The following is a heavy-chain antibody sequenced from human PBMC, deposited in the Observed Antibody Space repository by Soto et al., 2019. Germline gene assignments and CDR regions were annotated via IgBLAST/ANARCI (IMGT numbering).Heavy chain of an antibody. J-gene: IGHJ4*02. Sequence: GGSLRLSCAASGFTFSSYWMSWVRQAPGKGLEWVANIKQDGSEKYYVDSVKGRFTISRDNAKNSLYLQMNSLRAEDTAVYYCTRRHPDYLGGPVSDFDYWGQGTLVTV. CDR2: IKQDGSEK. CDR3: TRRHPDYLGGPVSDFDY. CDR1: GFTFSSYW. V-gene: IGHV3-7*04. D-gene: IGHD3-16*01.